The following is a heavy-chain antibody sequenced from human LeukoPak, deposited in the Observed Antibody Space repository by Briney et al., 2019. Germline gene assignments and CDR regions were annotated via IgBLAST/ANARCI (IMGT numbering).Heavy chain of an antibody. V-gene: IGHV4-59*01. J-gene: IGHJ6*02. CDR1: GGSISSYY. CDR2: IYYSGST. D-gene: IGHD3-9*01. Sequence: SETLSLTCTVSGGSISSYYWSWIRQPPGKGLEWIGYIYYSGSTNYNPSLKSRVTISVDTSKNQFSLKLSSVTAADTAVYYCARGYYDILTGSLRNYYYYGIDVWGQGTTVTVSS. CDR3: ARGYYDILTGSLRNYYYYGIDV.